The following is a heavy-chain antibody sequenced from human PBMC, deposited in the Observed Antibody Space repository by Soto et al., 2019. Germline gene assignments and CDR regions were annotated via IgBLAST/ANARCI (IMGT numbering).Heavy chain of an antibody. CDR3: ARDPSRSSGSYP. D-gene: IGHD1-26*01. CDR2: ISSSGSTI. J-gene: IGHJ5*02. Sequence: GGSLRLSCAASGFTFRSYEMNWVRQAPGKGLEWVSYISSSGSTIYYADSVKGRFTISRDNAKNSLYLQMNSLRAEDTAVYYCARDPSRSSGSYPWGQGTLVTVSS. V-gene: IGHV3-48*03. CDR1: GFTFRSYE.